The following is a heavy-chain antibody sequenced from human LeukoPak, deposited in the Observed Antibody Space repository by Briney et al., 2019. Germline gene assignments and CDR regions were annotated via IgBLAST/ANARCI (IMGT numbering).Heavy chain of an antibody. CDR1: GFTFSSFG. D-gene: IGHD3/OR15-3a*01. CDR3: ARVRVTYLDL. CDR2: IWYDGSKQ. J-gene: IGHJ4*02. V-gene: IGHV3-33*01. Sequence: GGSLRLSCAASGFTFSSFGMHWVRQAPDKGLEWVAVIWYDGSKQYYGDSVKGRFTISRDNSRNTVSLQMSSLRVEDTAVYYCARVRVTYLDLWGQGTLVTVSS.